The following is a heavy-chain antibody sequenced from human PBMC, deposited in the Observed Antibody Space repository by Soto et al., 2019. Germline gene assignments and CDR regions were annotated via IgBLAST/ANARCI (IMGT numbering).Heavy chain of an antibody. D-gene: IGHD6-19*01. CDR2: VSYDGSLK. CDR1: GFSFSSYG. CDR3: AKEYYEYHSGWVFDS. Sequence: GGSLRLSCAASGFSFSSYGMQWVRQAPVKGLEWVAVVSYDGSLKYYADSVKGRFTVSRDNSQNTVYLQMNSLRAEDTAVYYCAKEYYEYHSGWVFDSWGHGTQVTVSS. V-gene: IGHV3-30*18. J-gene: IGHJ5*01.